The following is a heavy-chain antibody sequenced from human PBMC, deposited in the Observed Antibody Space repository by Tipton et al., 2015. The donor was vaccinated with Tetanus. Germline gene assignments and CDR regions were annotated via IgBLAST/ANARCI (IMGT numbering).Heavy chain of an antibody. CDR2: IIPIFGTA. J-gene: IGHJ6*02. CDR1: GGTFSSYA. V-gene: IGHV1-69*01. CDR3: ARNEGGYNYRWEGYCYYGMDV. Sequence: QSGAEVKKPGSSVKVSCKASGGTFSSYAISWVRQAPGQGLEWMGGIIPIFGTANYAQKFQGRVTITADESTSTAYMELSSLRSEDTAVYYCARNEGGYNYRWEGYCYYGMDVWGQGTTVTVSS. D-gene: IGHD5-24*01.